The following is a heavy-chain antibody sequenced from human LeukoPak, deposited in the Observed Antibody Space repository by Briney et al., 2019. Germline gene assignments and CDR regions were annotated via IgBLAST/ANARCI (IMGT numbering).Heavy chain of an antibody. V-gene: IGHV4-34*01. CDR3: ARISWYSSGWYRGYFDY. Sequence: PSETLSLTCAVYGGSFSGYYWSWIRQPPGKGLEWIGEINHSGSTNYNPSLKSRVTISVDTSKNQFSLKLSSVTAADTAVYYCARISWYSSGWYRGYFDYWGQGTLVTVSS. CDR1: GGSFSGYY. CDR2: INHSGST. J-gene: IGHJ4*02. D-gene: IGHD6-19*01.